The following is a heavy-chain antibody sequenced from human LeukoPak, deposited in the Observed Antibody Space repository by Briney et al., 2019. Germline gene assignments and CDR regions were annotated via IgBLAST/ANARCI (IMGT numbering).Heavy chain of an antibody. Sequence: GGSLRLSCAASGFTFDDYAMHWVRHAPGKGLEWVSGISWNSGSTGYADSVKGRFTISRDNAKNSLYLQMNSLRAEDTALYYCAKSYYYGSGSYYLFDYWGQGTLVTVSS. V-gene: IGHV3-9*01. CDR1: GFTFDDYA. CDR3: AKSYYYGSGSYYLFDY. J-gene: IGHJ4*02. CDR2: ISWNSGST. D-gene: IGHD3-10*01.